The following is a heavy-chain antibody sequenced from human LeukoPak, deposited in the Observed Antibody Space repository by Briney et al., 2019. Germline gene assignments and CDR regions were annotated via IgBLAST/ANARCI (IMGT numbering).Heavy chain of an antibody. Sequence: RASVKVSCKASGYTFTSYYMHWVRQAPGQGLEWMGWIKPNSGGTRSAQKFQGRVTMTRDTSISTAYMELSSLRYDDTAVYYCATNILVRDIIDWFDPWGQGTLVTVSS. V-gene: IGHV1-2*02. CDR2: IKPNSGGT. CDR3: ATNILVRDIIDWFDP. J-gene: IGHJ5*02. D-gene: IGHD3-10*01. CDR1: GYTFTSYY.